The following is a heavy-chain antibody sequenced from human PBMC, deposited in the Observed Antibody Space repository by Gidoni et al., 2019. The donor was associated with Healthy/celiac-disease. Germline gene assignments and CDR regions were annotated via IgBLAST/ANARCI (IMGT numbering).Heavy chain of an antibody. Sequence: QVQLQQWGAGLLTPSETLSLTCAVYGGSFSGSYWSWIRQPPGKGLEWIGEINHSGSTNYNPSLKSRVTISVDTSKNQFSLKLSSVTAADTAVYYCARGFSSSWYGAPYYYYGMDVWGQGTTVTVSS. J-gene: IGHJ6*02. D-gene: IGHD6-13*01. CDR1: GGSFSGSY. CDR3: ARGFSSSWYGAPYYYYGMDV. V-gene: IGHV4-34*01. CDR2: INHSGST.